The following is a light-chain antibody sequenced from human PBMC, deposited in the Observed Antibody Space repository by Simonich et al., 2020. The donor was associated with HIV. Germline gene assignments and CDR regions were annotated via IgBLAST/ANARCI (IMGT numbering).Light chain of an antibody. CDR1: QSVLYSSNNKNY. Sequence: DIVMTQSPDSLAVSLGERAPINCKSSQSVLYSSNNKNYLSWYQQKPGQPPKLLIYWASTRESGVPDRFSGSGSGTDFTLTINSLQAEDVAVYYCQQYYITPHTFGQGTKVEIK. CDR3: QQYYITPHT. V-gene: IGKV4-1*01. CDR2: WAS. J-gene: IGKJ1*01.